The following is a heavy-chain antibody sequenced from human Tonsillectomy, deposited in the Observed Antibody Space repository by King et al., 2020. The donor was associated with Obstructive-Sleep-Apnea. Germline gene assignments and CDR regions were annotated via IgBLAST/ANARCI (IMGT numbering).Heavy chain of an antibody. Sequence: HVQLVESGGGVVQPGRSLRLSCAASGFTFSSYAMHWVRQAPGKGLEWVAVISYDVSNKYYADSVKGRFTISRDNSKNTLYLQMNSLRAEDTAVYYCARGRAGTVVSSFDYWGQGTLVTVSS. J-gene: IGHJ4*02. CDR3: ARGRAGTVVSSFDY. CDR1: GFTFSSYA. CDR2: ISYDVSNK. D-gene: IGHD4-23*01. V-gene: IGHV3-30*04.